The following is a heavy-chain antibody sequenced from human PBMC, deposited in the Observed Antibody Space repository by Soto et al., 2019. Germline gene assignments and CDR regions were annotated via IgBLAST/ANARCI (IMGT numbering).Heavy chain of an antibody. D-gene: IGHD3-9*01. CDR3: AKDGSYYDIFRYGMDV. CDR1: GFTFSSYG. J-gene: IGHJ6*02. V-gene: IGHV3-30*18. Sequence: QVQLVESGGGVVQPGRSLRLSCAASGFTFSSYGMHWVRQAPGKGLEWVAVISYDGSNKYYADSVKGRFTISRDNSKNTLYLQMNSLRAEDPAVYYCAKDGSYYDIFRYGMDVWGQGTTVTVSS. CDR2: ISYDGSNK.